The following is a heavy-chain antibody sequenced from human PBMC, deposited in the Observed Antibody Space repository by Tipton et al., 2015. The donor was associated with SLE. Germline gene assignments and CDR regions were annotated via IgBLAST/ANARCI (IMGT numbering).Heavy chain of an antibody. J-gene: IGHJ4*02. CDR1: GYFINSGYF. CDR2: IYHSGST. CDR3: ARGYCGGGVCYGRGFFDH. Sequence: TLSLTCTVSGYFINSGYFWGWIRQPPGKGLEWIGSIYHSGSTYYNPSLRSRVTLSIDTSNNQFSLKLSSVTAADTAVYYCARGYCGGGVCYGRGFFDHWGQGNLVTVSS. V-gene: IGHV4-38-2*02. D-gene: IGHD2-8*02.